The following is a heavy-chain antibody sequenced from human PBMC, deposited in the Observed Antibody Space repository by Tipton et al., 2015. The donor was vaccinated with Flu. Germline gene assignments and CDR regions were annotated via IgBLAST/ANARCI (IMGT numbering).Heavy chain of an antibody. CDR2: INGGFT. Sequence: SLRLSCAASGFTFSSYEMNWVRQAPGKGLEWLSYINGGFTYYADSVRGRFTISRDDAKNSLYLQMNSLRGEDTAVYYCAVSLSGYHNINHWGQGTVVTVSS. V-gene: IGHV3-48*03. CDR1: GFTFSSYE. CDR3: AVSLSGYHNINH. D-gene: IGHD3-22*01. J-gene: IGHJ4*02.